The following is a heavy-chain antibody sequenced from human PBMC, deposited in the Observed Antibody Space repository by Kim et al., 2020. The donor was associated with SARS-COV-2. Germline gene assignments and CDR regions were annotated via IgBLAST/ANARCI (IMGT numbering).Heavy chain of an antibody. D-gene: IGHD2-15*01. J-gene: IGHJ4*02. V-gene: IGHV3-30*02. CDR3: AKEYCSGGSCYLFDY. Sequence: SVKGRFTISRDNSKNTLYLQMNSLRAEDTAVYYCAKEYCSGGSCYLFDYWGQGTLVTVSS.